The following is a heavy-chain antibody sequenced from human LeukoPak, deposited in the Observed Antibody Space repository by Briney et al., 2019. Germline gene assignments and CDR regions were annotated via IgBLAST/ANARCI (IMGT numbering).Heavy chain of an antibody. Sequence: SWIRQPAGKGLEWVGRIKSKTDGGTTDYAAPVKGRFTISRDDSKSTLYLQMNSLKTEDTAVYYCTTDLYYDILTGYYQPDYWGQGTLVTVSS. V-gene: IGHV3-15*01. CDR3: TTDLYYDILTGYYQPDY. CDR2: IKSKTDGGTT. J-gene: IGHJ4*02. D-gene: IGHD3-9*01.